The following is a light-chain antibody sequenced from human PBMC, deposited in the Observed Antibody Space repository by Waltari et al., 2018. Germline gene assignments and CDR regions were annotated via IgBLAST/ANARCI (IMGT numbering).Light chain of an antibody. CDR2: LGS. CDR1: QSLLHSNGYSY. CDR3: MQALQTPMYT. J-gene: IGKJ2*01. Sequence: DIVMTQAPLSLPVTPGEPASISCRSSQSLLHSNGYSYLHWYLQKPGQSPHLLIYLGSNRASGVPDRFSGSVSGTDFTLKISRVEAEDVGVYYCMQALQTPMYTFGQGTKLEIK. V-gene: IGKV2-28*01.